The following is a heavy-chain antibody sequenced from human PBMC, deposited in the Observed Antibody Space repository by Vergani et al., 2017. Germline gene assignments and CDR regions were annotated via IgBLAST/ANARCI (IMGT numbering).Heavy chain of an antibody. Sequence: EVQLLQSGGGVIQPGGSVRLSCAASGLTFSACPMTWVRQAPGKGLEWVANIKQDGSEKYYVDSVKGRFTISRDNAKNSLYLQMNSLRAEDTAVYYCAGAVVVVPVHWGQGTLVTVSS. CDR3: AGAVVVVPVH. CDR1: GLTFSACP. D-gene: IGHD2-2*01. V-gene: IGHV3-7*04. CDR2: IKQDGSEK. J-gene: IGHJ4*02.